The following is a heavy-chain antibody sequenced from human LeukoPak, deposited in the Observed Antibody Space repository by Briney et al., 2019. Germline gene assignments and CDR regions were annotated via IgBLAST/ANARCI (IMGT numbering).Heavy chain of an antibody. D-gene: IGHD3-22*01. V-gene: IGHV3-30-3*01. J-gene: IGHJ3*02. CDR3: ARGWHSSGHCDTFDI. Sequence: GGSLRLSCAASGFTFSSYAMHWVRQAPGKGLEWVAVISYDGSNKYYADSVKGRFTISRDNSKNTLYLQTNSLRAEDTAVYYCARGWHSSGHCDTFDIWGQGTMVTVSS. CDR1: GFTFSSYA. CDR2: ISYDGSNK.